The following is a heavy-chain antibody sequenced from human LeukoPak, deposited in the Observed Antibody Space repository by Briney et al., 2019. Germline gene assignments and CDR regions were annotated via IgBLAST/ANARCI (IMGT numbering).Heavy chain of an antibody. CDR1: GYTFTSYY. D-gene: IGHD3-22*01. CDR3: ARALDDSSGYYYGHFDY. J-gene: IGHJ4*02. CDR2: INPSGGST. Sequence: GASVKVSCKASGYTFTSYYMHWVRQAPGQGLEWMGIINPSGGSTSYAQKLQGRVTMTTDTSTSTAYMELRSLRSDDTAVYYCARALDDSSGYYYGHFDYWGQGTLVTVSS. V-gene: IGHV1-46*01.